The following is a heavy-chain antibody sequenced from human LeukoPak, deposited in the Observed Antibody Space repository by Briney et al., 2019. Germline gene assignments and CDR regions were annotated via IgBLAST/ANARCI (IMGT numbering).Heavy chain of an antibody. CDR1: GYSFTSYW. V-gene: IGHV5-51*01. CDR3: ARQTAMGRSGDY. J-gene: IGHJ4*02. D-gene: IGHD5-18*01. Sequence: GESLKISCKASGYSFTSYWIGWVRQMPGKGLEWMGVIDPSDSETRYTPSFQGQVTISVDKSLTTAYLQWNSLKASDTAMYYCARQTAMGRSGDYWGQGTLVTVSS. CDR2: IDPSDSET.